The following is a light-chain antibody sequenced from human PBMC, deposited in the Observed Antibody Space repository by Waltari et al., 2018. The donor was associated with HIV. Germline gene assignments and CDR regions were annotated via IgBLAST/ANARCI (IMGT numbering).Light chain of an antibody. J-gene: IGLJ3*02. CDR2: GVT. CDR3: YSYAGNSTWV. Sequence: QSALTQPASVSGSPGQSITISCTGTTSDVGGYNLVSWLPQHPDTVPTPILYGVTKRPSGVSLRFSGSKSGNTDSLTISGLQAEDEADYYCYSYAGNSTWVFGGGTKLTVL. V-gene: IGLV2-23*02. CDR1: TSDVGGYNL.